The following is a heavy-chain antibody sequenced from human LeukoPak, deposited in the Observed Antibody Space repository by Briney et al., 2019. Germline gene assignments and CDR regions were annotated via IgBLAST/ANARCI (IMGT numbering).Heavy chain of an antibody. CDR3: ATYWELLGNLAFDY. J-gene: IGHJ4*02. D-gene: IGHD1-26*01. V-gene: IGHV1-69-2*01. CDR1: GYTFTDYY. CDR2: ADPEDGET. Sequence: ASVKVSCKVSGYTFTDYYMHWVQQAPGKGLEWMGLADPEDGETIYAEKFQGRVTITADTSTDTAYMELSSLRSEDTAVYYCATYWELLGNLAFDYWGQGTLVTVSS.